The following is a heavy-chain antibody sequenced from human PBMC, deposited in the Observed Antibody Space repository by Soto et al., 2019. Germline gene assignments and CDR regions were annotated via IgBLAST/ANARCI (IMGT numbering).Heavy chain of an antibody. CDR3: ASDYDSSGPGLFDP. CDR1: GGTFSSYA. V-gene: IGHV1-69*13. J-gene: IGHJ5*02. Sequence: GASVKVSCKASGGTFSSYAISWVRQAPGQGLEWMGGIIPIFGTANYAQKFQGRVTITADESTSTAYMELSSLRSEDTAVYYCASDYDSSGPGLFDPWGQGTLVTVSS. D-gene: IGHD3-22*01. CDR2: IIPIFGTA.